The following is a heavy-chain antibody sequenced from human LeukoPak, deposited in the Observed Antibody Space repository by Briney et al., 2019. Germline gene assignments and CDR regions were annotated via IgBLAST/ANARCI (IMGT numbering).Heavy chain of an antibody. CDR3: AKDLVMIKTTGAFDI. CDR2: ISGSGGST. J-gene: IGHJ3*02. Sequence: GGSLRLSCVVSGFTFSNAWMSWVRQAPGKGPEWVSAISGSGGSTYYADSVKGRFTISRDNSKNTLYLQMNSLRAEDTAVYYCAKDLVMIKTTGAFDIWGQGTMITVSS. V-gene: IGHV3-23*01. CDR1: GFTFSNAW. D-gene: IGHD3-16*01.